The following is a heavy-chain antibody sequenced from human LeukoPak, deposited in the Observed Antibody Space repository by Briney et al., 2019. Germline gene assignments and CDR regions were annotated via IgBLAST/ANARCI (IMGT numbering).Heavy chain of an antibody. J-gene: IGHJ4*02. CDR3: AKGRVGATLYFDY. D-gene: IGHD1-26*01. V-gene: IGHV3-23*01. CDR1: GFTFSSYA. Sequence: GGSLRLSCAASGFTFSSYAMSWVRQAPGKGLEWVSVISGSGGNTYYADSVKGRFTISRDNSKNTLYLQMNSLRAEDTAVYYCAKGRVGATLYFDYWGQGTLVTVSS. CDR2: ISGSGGNT.